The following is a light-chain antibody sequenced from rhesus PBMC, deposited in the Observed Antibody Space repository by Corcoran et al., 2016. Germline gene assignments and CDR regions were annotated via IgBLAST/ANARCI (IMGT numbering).Light chain of an antibody. J-gene: IGKJ4*01. CDR1: QGISSY. CDR3: QQRKSYPLT. V-gene: IGKV1-38*01. CDR2: VAS. Sequence: DIQLTQSPSSLSASVGDRVTITCRASQGISSYLAWYQQKSGKAPSPLIYVASNLQSGVPSRFRGCGSGTEFTLTISSLQAEDFATYYCQQRKSYPLTFGGGTKVEIK.